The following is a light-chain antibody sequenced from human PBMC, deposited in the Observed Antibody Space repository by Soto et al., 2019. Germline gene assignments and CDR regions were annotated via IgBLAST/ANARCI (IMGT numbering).Light chain of an antibody. CDR2: DAS. V-gene: IGKV3-11*01. CDR1: QSVTSY. Sequence: EIVLTQSPATLSLSPGERATLSCRASQSVTSYLGWYQQKPGQAPGLLIYDASDRATGIPARFSGSGSGTDFTLTISSLEPEDFAVYYCQQRSDWPPTFGGGTKVDIK. J-gene: IGKJ4*01. CDR3: QQRSDWPPT.